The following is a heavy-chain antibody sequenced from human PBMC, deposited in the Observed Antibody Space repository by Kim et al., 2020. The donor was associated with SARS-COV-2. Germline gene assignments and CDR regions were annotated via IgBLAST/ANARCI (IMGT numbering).Heavy chain of an antibody. CDR1: GFTFSSYA. J-gene: IGHJ4*02. V-gene: IGHV3-23*01. CDR3: ARGDRYSGWAY. Sequence: GGSLRLSCAASGFTFSSYAMSWVRQGPGKGLEWVSAISGSDGFTYYADSVKGRVTVSRDNSKNTLHLQMNSLRAEDTALYYCARGDRYSGWAYWGQGTLVIVSS. D-gene: IGHD6-19*01. CDR2: ISGSDGFT.